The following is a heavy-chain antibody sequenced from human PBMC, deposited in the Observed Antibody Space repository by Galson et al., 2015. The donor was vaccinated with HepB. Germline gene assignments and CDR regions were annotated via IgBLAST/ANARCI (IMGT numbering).Heavy chain of an antibody. J-gene: IGHJ4*02. CDR3: TRLLRVGDYAGTFYFDW. D-gene: IGHD4-17*01. V-gene: IGHV3-23*01. CDR1: GFTFDDYV. CDR2: ITGNSDTT. Sequence: SLRLSCAASGFTFDDYVMGWVRQAPGKGLQWVSTITGNSDTTYYADSVTGRFTISRDNSKNILYLQMDSLRAEDTAIYFCTRLLRVGDYAGTFYFDWWGQGTLVTVSS.